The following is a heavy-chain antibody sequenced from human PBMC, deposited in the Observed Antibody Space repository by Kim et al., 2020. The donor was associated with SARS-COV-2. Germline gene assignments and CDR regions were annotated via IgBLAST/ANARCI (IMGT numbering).Heavy chain of an antibody. CDR1: GGSFSGYY. Sequence: SETLSLTCAVYGGSFSGYYWSWIRQPPGKGLEWIGEINHSGSTNYNPSLKSRVTISVDTSKNQFSLKLSSVTAADTAVYYCARAGGYYYYGMDVWGQGTT. CDR3: ARAGGYYYYGMDV. CDR2: INHSGST. J-gene: IGHJ6*02. V-gene: IGHV4-34*01.